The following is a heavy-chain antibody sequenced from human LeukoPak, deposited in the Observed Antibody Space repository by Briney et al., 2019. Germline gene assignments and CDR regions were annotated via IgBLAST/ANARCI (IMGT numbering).Heavy chain of an antibody. CDR1: GYTFTGYY. D-gene: IGHD3-9*01. CDR2: INPNSGGT. J-gene: IGHJ4*02. CDR3: ARVKVSDYDILTGYYRYFDY. Sequence: ASVKVSCKASGYTFTGYYMHWVRQAPGQGLEWMGWINPNSGGTNYAQKFQGRVTMTRDTSISTAYMELSRLRSDDTAVYYCARVKVSDYDILTGYYRYFDYWGKGTLVTVCS. V-gene: IGHV1-2*02.